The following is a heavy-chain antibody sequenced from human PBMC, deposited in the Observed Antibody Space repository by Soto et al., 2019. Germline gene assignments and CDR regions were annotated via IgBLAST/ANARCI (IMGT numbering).Heavy chain of an antibody. J-gene: IGHJ4*02. CDR1: GYTFISYL. V-gene: IGHV1-3*01. CDR2: INAGNGHT. Sequence: QVQLVQSGTEVKKPGASVKVSCKASGYTFISYLIHWIRQAPGQRPEWMGWINAGNGHTKYSQTLQGRVTITRDTSARTGYMEMSSLRSADTAVYYCARVNSYPASGRDFDYWGQGTLVTVSS. CDR3: ARVNSYPASGRDFDY. D-gene: IGHD3-10*01.